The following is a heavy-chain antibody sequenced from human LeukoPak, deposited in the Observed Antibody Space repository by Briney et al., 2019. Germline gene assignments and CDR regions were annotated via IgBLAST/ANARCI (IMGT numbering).Heavy chain of an antibody. V-gene: IGHV5-51*01. D-gene: IGHD5-24*01. CDR2: VYPGDSET. CDR1: GYSFTNNW. Sequence: GESLKVSCKGFGYSFTNNWIAWVRRMPGKGLNWMGIVYPGDSETKYSPSFQGQVTISADKSISTAYLQWGSLKASDTAMYYCTRSPRDGYHDAFDIWGQGTMVTVSS. CDR3: TRSPRDGYHDAFDI. J-gene: IGHJ3*02.